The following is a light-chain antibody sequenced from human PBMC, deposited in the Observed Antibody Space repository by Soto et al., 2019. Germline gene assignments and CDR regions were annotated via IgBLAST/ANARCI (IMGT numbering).Light chain of an antibody. CDR2: DAS. Sequence: EIVMTQSPATLSVSPGERATLSCRASQSVGSSLAWYQQKPGQPPSLLIYDASTRATGIPARFSGGGSGTEFTLTISSLQSEDFAVYYCQQYDTWWTFGQGTKVEIK. J-gene: IGKJ1*01. V-gene: IGKV3-15*01. CDR1: QSVGSS. CDR3: QQYDTWWT.